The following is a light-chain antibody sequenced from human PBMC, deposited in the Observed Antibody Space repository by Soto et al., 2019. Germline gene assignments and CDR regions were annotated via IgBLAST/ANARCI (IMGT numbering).Light chain of an antibody. J-gene: IGKJ4*01. V-gene: IGKV1-39*01. CDR3: QHTSINIS. Sequence: DIQVTQSPSSLSASVGDRVTISCRASQNISTYLHWFQQRPGGAPKLLISRTSNLEIAVPSRFGGSGSGTDFTLTISDLQAEDSASYYCQHTSINISFGGGTKVE. CDR2: RTS. CDR1: QNISTY.